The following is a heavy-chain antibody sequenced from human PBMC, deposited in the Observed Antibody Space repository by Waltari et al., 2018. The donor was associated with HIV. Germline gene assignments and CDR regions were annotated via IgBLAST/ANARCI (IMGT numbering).Heavy chain of an antibody. J-gene: IGHJ6*02. CDR1: GSTFSTFW. Sequence: EVQLVESGGGLVQPGGSLRLSCAASGSTFSTFWMHWVRQTPGKGLVWVSGINSDGSSTTYADSVKGRFTISRDNPKNTLYLQMSSLRAEDTAVYFCARGRYYGMDVWGQGTTVTVSS. V-gene: IGHV3-74*01. CDR2: INSDGSST. CDR3: ARGRYYGMDV.